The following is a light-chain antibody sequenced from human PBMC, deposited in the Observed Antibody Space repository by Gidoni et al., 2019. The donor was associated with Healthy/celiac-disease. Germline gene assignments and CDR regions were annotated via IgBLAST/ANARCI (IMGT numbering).Light chain of an antibody. CDR2: GNS. V-gene: IGLV1-40*01. Sequence: QSVLTQPPPVSGAPGQRVTISCPGSSSNIGAGSDVHWYQQLPGTAPKLLIYGNSNRPSGVPDRFSGSKSGTSASLAITGLQAEDEADYYCQSYDSSLSGLYVFGTGTKVTVL. J-gene: IGLJ1*01. CDR3: QSYDSSLSGLYV. CDR1: SSNIGAGSD.